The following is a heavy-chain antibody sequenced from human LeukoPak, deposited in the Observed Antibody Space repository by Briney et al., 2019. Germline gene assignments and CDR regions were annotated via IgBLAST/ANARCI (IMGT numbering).Heavy chain of an antibody. D-gene: IGHD6-13*01. Sequence: PGGSLRLSCAASGFTFSSYAMSWVRQAPGKGLEWVSAISGSGGSTYYADSVKGRFTISRDNSKNTLYLQVNSLRAEDTAVYYCAKEMTAAGTGNDGNYLDYWGQGTLVTVSS. CDR1: GFTFSSYA. J-gene: IGHJ4*02. CDR3: AKEMTAAGTGNDGNYLDY. V-gene: IGHV3-23*01. CDR2: ISGSGGST.